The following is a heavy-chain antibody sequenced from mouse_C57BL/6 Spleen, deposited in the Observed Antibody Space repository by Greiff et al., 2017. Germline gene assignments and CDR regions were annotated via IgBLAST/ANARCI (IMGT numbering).Heavy chain of an antibody. D-gene: IGHD1-1*01. CDR1: GFSLTSYA. V-gene: IGHV2-9-1*01. CDR3: ARNPGSSHWYFDV. Sequence: VKVVESGPGLVAPSQSLSITCTVSGFSLTSYAISWVRQPPGKGLEWLGVIWTGGGTNYNSALKSRLSISKDNSKSQVFLKMNSLQTDDTARYYCARNPGSSHWYFDVWGTGTTVTVSS. CDR2: IWTGGGT. J-gene: IGHJ1*03.